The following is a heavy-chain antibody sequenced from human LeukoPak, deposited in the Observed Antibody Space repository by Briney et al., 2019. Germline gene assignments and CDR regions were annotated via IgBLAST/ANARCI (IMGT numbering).Heavy chain of an antibody. V-gene: IGHV3-48*03. CDR1: GFTFSSYE. J-gene: IGHJ6*03. D-gene: IGHD4-17*01. CDR3: ARVPVGDYVRRGHYYYYYYMDV. CDR2: ISSSGSTI. Sequence: HAGGSLRLSCAASGFTFSSYEMNWVRQAPGKGLEWVSYISSSGSTIYYADSVEGRFTISRDNAKNSLYVQMNSLRAEDTAVYYCARVPVGDYVRRGHYYYYYYMDVWGKGTTVTVSS.